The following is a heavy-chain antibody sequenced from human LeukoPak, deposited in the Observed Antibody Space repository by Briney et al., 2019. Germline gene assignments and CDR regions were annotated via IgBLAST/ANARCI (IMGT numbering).Heavy chain of an antibody. CDR3: AREKTTVDYYYYMDV. V-gene: IGHV3-20*04. Sequence: ETLSLTCAVSGGSISSGGYSWNWIRQPPGKGLEWVSGINWNGDSAGYADSVKGRFTISRDNAKNSLYLQMNSLRAEDTALYYCAREKTTVDYYYYMDVWGKGTTVTVSS. J-gene: IGHJ6*03. CDR1: GGSISSGGYS. CDR2: INWNGDSA. D-gene: IGHD4-11*01.